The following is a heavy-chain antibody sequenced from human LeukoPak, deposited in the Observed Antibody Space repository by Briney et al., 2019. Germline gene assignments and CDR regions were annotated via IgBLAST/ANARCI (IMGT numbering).Heavy chain of an antibody. V-gene: IGHV5-51*01. CDR3: AREPSLYCSGGSCYSGGRWFDP. CDR1: GYSFTSYW. J-gene: IGHJ5*02. Sequence: GESLKISCKGSGYSFTSYWIGWVRQMPGKGLEWMGIIYPGDSDTGYSPSFQGQVTISADKSISTAYLQWSSLKASDTAMYYCAREPSLYCSGGSCYSGGRWFDPWGQGTLVTVSS. D-gene: IGHD2-15*01. CDR2: IYPGDSDT.